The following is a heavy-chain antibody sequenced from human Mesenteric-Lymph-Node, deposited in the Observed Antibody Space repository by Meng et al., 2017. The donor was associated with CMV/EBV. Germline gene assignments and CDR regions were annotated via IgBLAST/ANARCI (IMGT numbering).Heavy chain of an antibody. CDR3: ARQNYDYWTDYTVFFDY. CDR2: ISSTNGI. D-gene: IGHD3-3*01. CDR1: RGTFSDYE. V-gene: IGHV3-69-1*01. J-gene: IGHJ4*02. Sequence: GESLKISCTASRGTFSDYEMNWVRQAPGKGLEWLSYISSTNGIYYADSVKGRFSVYRDNRKNTMYLQMDSLSAEDTAVYFCARQNYDYWTDYTVFFDYWGLGTLVTVSS.